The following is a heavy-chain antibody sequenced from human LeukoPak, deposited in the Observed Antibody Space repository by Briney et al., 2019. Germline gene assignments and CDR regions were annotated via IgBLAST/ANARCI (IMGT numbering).Heavy chain of an antibody. J-gene: IGHJ5*02. V-gene: IGHV3-33*01. Sequence: GGSLRLSCAASGFNFNTYGMHWVRQTPGKGLEWVAVIWHDGSDEYYADSVKGRFTISRDNSKSLVYLQMNSLRDEDTAVYYCAGEVVRDVSGVDYTWLDPWGQGTLVFVS. CDR2: IWHDGSDE. D-gene: IGHD2-8*01. CDR1: GFNFNTYG. CDR3: AGEVVRDVSGVDYTWLDP.